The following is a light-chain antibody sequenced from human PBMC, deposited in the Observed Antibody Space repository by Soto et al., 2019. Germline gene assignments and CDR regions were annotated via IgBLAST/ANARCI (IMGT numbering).Light chain of an antibody. CDR3: QQYGSSPPFT. J-gene: IGKJ3*01. V-gene: IGKV3-20*01. CDR2: GAS. Sequence: EIVLTQSPGTLSLSPGERATLSCRASQSVSSSYLAWYQQKPGQAPRLLIYGASSRATGIPDRFSGSGSGTDFTLTISRLEPEDFVVYSCQQYGSSPPFTFGPGTKVDI. CDR1: QSVSSSY.